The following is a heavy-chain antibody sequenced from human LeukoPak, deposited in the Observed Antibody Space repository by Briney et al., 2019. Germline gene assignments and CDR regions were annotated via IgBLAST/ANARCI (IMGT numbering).Heavy chain of an antibody. V-gene: IGHV3-21*01. CDR1: GFTFSSYT. D-gene: IGHD2-15*01. CDR3: ASRGGTRLYYYYMDV. J-gene: IGHJ6*03. CDR2: ISSSSSDI. Sequence: GRSLRLSCAASGFTFSSYTINSVRQAPGKGLEWVSSISSSSSDIYYADSAKGRFTISRDNAKTSPFLQMNSLRAEDTAVYYCASRGGTRLYYYYMDVWGEGATVTVSS.